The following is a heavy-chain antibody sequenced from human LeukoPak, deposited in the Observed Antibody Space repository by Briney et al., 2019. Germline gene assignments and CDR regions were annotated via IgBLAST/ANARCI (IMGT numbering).Heavy chain of an antibody. CDR2: ISYDGSNE. J-gene: IGHJ4*02. V-gene: IGHV3-30-3*01. D-gene: IGHD6-19*01. CDR1: GFTFSSYA. CDR3: AKVGSGWSGDY. Sequence: GGSLRLSCAASGFTFSSYALQWVRQAPGKGLEWVALISYDGSNEYYADSVKGRFIISRDNSKNTLYLQMNSLRAEDTAVYYCAKVGSGWSGDYWGQGTLVTVSS.